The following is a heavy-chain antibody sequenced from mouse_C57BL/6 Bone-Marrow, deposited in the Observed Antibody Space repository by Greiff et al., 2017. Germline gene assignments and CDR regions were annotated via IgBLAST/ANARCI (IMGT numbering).Heavy chain of an antibody. J-gene: IGHJ3*01. D-gene: IGHD2-4*01. CDR3: TRFLYDYRFAY. Sequence: QVQLKESGAELVRPGASVTLSCKASGYTFTDYEMHWVKQTPVHGLEWIGAIDPETGGTAYNQKFKGKAILTADKSSSTAYMELRSLTSEDSAVYYCTRFLYDYRFAYWGQGTLVTVSA. V-gene: IGHV1-15*01. CDR2: IDPETGGT. CDR1: GYTFTDYE.